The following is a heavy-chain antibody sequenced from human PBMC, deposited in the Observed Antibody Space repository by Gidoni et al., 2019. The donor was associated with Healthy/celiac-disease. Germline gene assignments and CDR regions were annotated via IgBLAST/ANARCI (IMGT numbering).Heavy chain of an antibody. CDR2: INHSGST. Sequence: QVQLQQWGAGLLKPSETLSLTCAGYGGSFSGYYWSWIRQPPGKGLEWIGEINHSGSTNYNPSLKSRVTISVDTSKNQFSLKLSSVTAADTAVYYCARRGGCSGGSCDYWFDPWGQGTLVTVSS. J-gene: IGHJ5*02. D-gene: IGHD2-15*01. CDR3: ARRGGCSGGSCDYWFDP. CDR1: GGSFSGYY. V-gene: IGHV4-34*01.